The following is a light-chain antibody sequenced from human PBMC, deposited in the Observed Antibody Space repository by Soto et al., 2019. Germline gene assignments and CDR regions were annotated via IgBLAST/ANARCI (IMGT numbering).Light chain of an antibody. CDR1: SSNIGSNT. J-gene: IGLJ2*01. V-gene: IGLV1-44*01. CDR2: FNN. Sequence: QSALTQPPSVSGTPGQRVSISCSGSSSNIGSNTVNWYQQLPGTAPKLLIYFNNQRPSGVPDRFSGSKSGTSASLAISGLQSEDEADYYYAAWDDSLNGVLFGGGTKLTVL. CDR3: AAWDDSLNGVL.